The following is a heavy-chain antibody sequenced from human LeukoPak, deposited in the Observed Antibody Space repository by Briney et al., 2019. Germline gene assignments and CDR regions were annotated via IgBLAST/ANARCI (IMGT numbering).Heavy chain of an antibody. Sequence: GASAKVSCKTSGYTFTNYGISWVRQAPGQGLEWMGWISGYNGYTNYAQKLQGRVTMTTDTSTSTAYMELRSLRSDDTAVYYCARRMTPRHYYDRSGYYYGAFDIWGQGTMVTVSS. CDR2: ISGYNGYT. D-gene: IGHD3-22*01. CDR3: ARRMTPRHYYDRSGYYYGAFDI. CDR1: GYTFTNYG. V-gene: IGHV1-18*01. J-gene: IGHJ3*02.